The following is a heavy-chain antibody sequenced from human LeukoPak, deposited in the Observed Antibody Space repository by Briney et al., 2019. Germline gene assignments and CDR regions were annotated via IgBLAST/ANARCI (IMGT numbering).Heavy chain of an antibody. V-gene: IGHV3-23*01. Sequence: GGSLTLSCSTSGFTFSTYAMSWVRQAPGKGVEWVSAISDSGAYTDSADSVKGRFTISRDEFKSTVYLQMNSVRTEDTAVYYCAKEGGYCDSPRCPRRIDSWGQGTLVTVSS. J-gene: IGHJ4*02. CDR3: AKEGGYCDSPRCPRRIDS. D-gene: IGHD2-2*01. CDR1: GFTFSTYA. CDR2: ISDSGAYT.